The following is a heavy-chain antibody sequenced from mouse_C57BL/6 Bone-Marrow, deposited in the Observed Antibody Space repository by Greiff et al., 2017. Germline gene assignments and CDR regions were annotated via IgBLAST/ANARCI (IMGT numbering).Heavy chain of an antibody. CDR2: IYWDDDK. CDR1: GFSLSTSGMG. V-gene: IGHV8-12*01. CDR3: ARSHYGNYWYFDV. D-gene: IGHD2-1*01. Sequence: QVTLKESGPGILQSSQTLSLTCSFSGFSLSTSGMGVSWIRQPSGKGLEWLAHIYWDDDKRYNPSLKSRLTISKDTSRNQVFLKITSVDTADTATYYCARSHYGNYWYFDVWGTGTTVTVSS. J-gene: IGHJ1*03.